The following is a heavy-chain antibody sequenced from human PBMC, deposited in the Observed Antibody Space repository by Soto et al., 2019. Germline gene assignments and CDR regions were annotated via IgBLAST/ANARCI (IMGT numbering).Heavy chain of an antibody. Sequence: EASVKVSCKASGYTFTSYGISWVRQAPGQRLEWMGWINAGNGNTKYSQKFQGRVTITKDTSASTAYMELSSLRSEDTAVYYCARAPESHSSGWYRGDDAFDIWGQGTMVTVSS. V-gene: IGHV1-3*01. CDR1: GYTFTSYG. CDR2: INAGNGNT. CDR3: ARAPESHSSGWYRGDDAFDI. D-gene: IGHD6-19*01. J-gene: IGHJ3*02.